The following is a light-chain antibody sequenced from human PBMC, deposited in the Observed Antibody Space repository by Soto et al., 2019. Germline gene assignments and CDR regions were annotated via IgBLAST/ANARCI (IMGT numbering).Light chain of an antibody. J-gene: IGKJ5*01. Sequence: DIQMTQFPSTLSASVGDRVTITCRASQSISSWLAWYQQKPGKAPKVLIYKASILESGVPSRFSGSGSGTEFTLTISSLQPDYFANYYCQQYNNDLITFGQGTRLEIK. CDR3: QQYNNDLIT. CDR2: KAS. CDR1: QSISSW. V-gene: IGKV1-5*03.